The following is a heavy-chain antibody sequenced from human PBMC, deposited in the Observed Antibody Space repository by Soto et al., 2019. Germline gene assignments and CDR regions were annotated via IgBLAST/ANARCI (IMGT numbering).Heavy chain of an antibody. CDR2: IVVGSGIT. J-gene: IGHJ6*02. CDR1: GFTFITSA. V-gene: IGHV1-58*02. Sequence: QMQLVQSGPQVKKPGTSVKVSCKASGFTFITSAMQWVRQARGQRLEWIGWIVVGSGITNYAQKFQERVTITRDMSTSTAYRELSSLRSEDTAVYYCAADIAYFGMDVWGQGTTVTVSS. D-gene: IGHD6-13*01. CDR3: AADIAYFGMDV.